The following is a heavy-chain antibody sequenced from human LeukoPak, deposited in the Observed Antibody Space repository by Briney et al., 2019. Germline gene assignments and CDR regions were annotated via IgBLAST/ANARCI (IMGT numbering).Heavy chain of an antibody. CDR1: VGSISSYY. CDR2: IYYSGST. CDR3: ARGADSSGYYSIFYFDY. D-gene: IGHD3-22*01. J-gene: IGHJ4*02. V-gene: IGHV4-59*01. Sequence: SETLSLTCTVSVGSISSYYWNWIRQPPGKGLEWIGYIYYSGSTNYNPSLKSRVTISVDTSKNQFSLKLSSVTAADTAVYYCARGADSSGYYSIFYFDYWGQGTLVTVSS.